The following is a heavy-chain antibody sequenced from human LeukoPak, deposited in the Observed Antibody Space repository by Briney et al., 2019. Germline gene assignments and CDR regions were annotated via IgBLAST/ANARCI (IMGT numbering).Heavy chain of an antibody. D-gene: IGHD3-10*01. CDR2: ISGSGDPT. CDR3: AKASVWTRVREVSYFDY. CDR1: GFTFITYG. J-gene: IGHJ4*02. Sequence: GGSLRLSCEASGFTFITYGMTWVRQAPGKGVEGGSGISGSGDPTYYADSVKGRFTISRDNSKKRVYLQMNSLRAEDTALYYCAKASVWTRVREVSYFDYWGQGTLVTVSS. V-gene: IGHV3-23*01.